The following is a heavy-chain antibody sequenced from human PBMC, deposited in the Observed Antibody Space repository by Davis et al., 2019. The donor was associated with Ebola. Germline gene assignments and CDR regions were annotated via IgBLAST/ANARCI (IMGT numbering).Heavy chain of an antibody. CDR3: ARAPEELYYYYYMDV. Sequence: GESLKISCAASGFTFSSYGMHWVRQAPGKGLEWVAVISYDGSNKYYADSVNGRFTISRDNSKNTLYLQMNSLRAEDTAVYYCARAPEELYYYYYMDVWGKETTVTVSS. J-gene: IGHJ6*03. CDR2: ISYDGSNK. CDR1: GFTFSSYG. D-gene: IGHD1-26*01. V-gene: IGHV3-30*03.